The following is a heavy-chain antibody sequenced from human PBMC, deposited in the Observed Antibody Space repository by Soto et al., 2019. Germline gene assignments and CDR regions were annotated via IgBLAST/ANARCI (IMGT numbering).Heavy chain of an antibody. D-gene: IGHD3-9*01. CDR3: ARNLMDYDILTGYYMAYYFDY. V-gene: IGHV3-7*01. J-gene: IGHJ4*02. CDR1: GFTFRSYW. CDR2: IDKDGTEK. Sequence: VGSLRLSCAASGFTFRSYWMACVRQPPGKGLEWVANIDKDGTEKNYVDSVKGRFTISRDNVKNSLYLQMNSLRAEDTAVYYCARNLMDYDILTGYYMAYYFDYWGQGTLVTVSS.